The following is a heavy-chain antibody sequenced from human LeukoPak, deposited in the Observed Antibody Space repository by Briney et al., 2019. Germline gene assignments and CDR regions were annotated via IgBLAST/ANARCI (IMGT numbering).Heavy chain of an antibody. J-gene: IGHJ5*02. CDR2: INHSGST. Sequence: SETLSLTCAVYGGSFSGYYWSWIRQPPGKGLEWIGEINHSGSTNYNPSLKSRVTISVDTSKNQFSLKLSSVTAADTAVYYCARDMTDWWFEPWGQGTLVTVSS. V-gene: IGHV4-34*09. CDR1: GGSFSGYY. D-gene: IGHD3-9*01. CDR3: ARDMTDWWFEP.